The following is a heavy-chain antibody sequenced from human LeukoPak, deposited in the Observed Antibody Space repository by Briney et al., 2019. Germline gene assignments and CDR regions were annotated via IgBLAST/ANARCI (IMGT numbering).Heavy chain of an antibody. J-gene: IGHJ5*02. CDR3: ARRSQPKYCSGGSCYLNWFDP. V-gene: IGHV4-39*01. Sequence: SETLSLTCTVSGGSISSSSYYWGWIRQPPGKGLEWIGSIYYSGSTYYNPSLKSRVTISVDTSKNQFSLKLSSVTAADTAVYYCARRSQPKYCSGGSCYLNWFDPWGQGTLVTVSS. D-gene: IGHD2-15*01. CDR2: IYYSGST. CDR1: GGSISSSSYY.